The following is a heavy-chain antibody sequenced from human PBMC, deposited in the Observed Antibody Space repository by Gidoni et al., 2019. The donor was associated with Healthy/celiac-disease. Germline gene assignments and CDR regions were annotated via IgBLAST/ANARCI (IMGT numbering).Heavy chain of an antibody. CDR2: LKQDGSEK. J-gene: IGHJ4*02. CDR3: ARQRAKDYGDYLWGWFFSDY. Sequence: EGQLVEYGGGLVQPGGPLRRCWAASGFTFSSYWMSGVRQAQGRGLEGVANLKQDGSEKYYVGSVTGRFTISRDNAKNSLDLQMNSLRAEDTAVYYCARQRAKDYGDYLWGWFFSDYWGQGTLVTVSS. CDR1: GFTFSSYW. D-gene: IGHD4-17*01. V-gene: IGHV3-7*01.